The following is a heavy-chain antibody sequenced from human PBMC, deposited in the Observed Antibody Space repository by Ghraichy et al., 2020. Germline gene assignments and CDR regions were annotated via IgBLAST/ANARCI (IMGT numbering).Heavy chain of an antibody. CDR3: AKDIRTGDGQIPDD. D-gene: IGHD7-27*01. J-gene: IGHJ4*02. V-gene: IGHV3-23*01. CDR2: ITGGGGNT. CDR1: GFTFSSYA. Sequence: GGSLRLSCAVSGFTFSSYAMSWVRQAPGKGLEWFSGITGGGGNTYYADSVKGRFTISRDNSKNTLFLQMHSLRVEDTAVYYCAKDIRTGDGQIPDDWGQGTLVTVSA.